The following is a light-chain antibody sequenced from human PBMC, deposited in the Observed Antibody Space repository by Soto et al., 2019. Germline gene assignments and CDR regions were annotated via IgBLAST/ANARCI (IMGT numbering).Light chain of an antibody. J-gene: IGLJ2*01. Sequence: QSVLTQPPSASGTPGQRVTISCSGSSSNIGSNTVNWYQQLPGTAPKVLIYGNSNRPSGVPDRFSGSKSGTSASLAITGLQAEDEADYYCQSYDSSLTGAVFGGGTKVTVL. CDR1: SSNIGSNT. CDR3: QSYDSSLTGAV. CDR2: GNS. V-gene: IGLV1-44*01.